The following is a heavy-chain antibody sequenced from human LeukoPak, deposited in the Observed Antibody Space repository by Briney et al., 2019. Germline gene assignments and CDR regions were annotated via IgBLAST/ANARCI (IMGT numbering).Heavy chain of an antibody. J-gene: IGHJ6*04. CDR1: GGSVSSYSYY. V-gene: IGHV4-61*01. Sequence: SQTLSLTCSVSGGSVSSYSYYWIWMRQPPGKGLEYIGYFHDSGSTDNNPSLKSRVTISVDTSKNQFSLKLSSVTAADTAVYYCARGILKCSGGNCYYYGMDVWGKGTTVTVSS. D-gene: IGHD2-15*01. CDR2: FHDSGST. CDR3: ARGILKCSGGNCYYYGMDV.